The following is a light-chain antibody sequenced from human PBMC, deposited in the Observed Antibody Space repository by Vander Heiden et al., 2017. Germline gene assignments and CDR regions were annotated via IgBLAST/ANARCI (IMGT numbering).Light chain of an antibody. V-gene: IGLV2-14*01. Sequence: QSALTQPASVSGSPGQSITISCTGTSSAVGGYNTVSWYQQHPGKAPKLMIYEVSNRPSGVSNRFSGSKSGNTASLTISGLQAEDEAEYYCSSYTSSSTYVFGTGTKVTVL. CDR1: SSAVGGYNT. CDR2: EVS. J-gene: IGLJ1*01. CDR3: SSYTSSSTYV.